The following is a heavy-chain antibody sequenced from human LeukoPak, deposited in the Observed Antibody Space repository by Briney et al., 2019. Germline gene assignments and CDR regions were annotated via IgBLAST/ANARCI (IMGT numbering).Heavy chain of an antibody. D-gene: IGHD4-17*01. CDR2: IRSDGSDR. Sequence: PWGSLTLTCAASGFPFSSFVMHWVGQAPGKGLGWVAIIRSDGSDRYYADSVKGRFTISRDNSKSTLYLQLSSLRAEDTAVYYCARSYGHATFDYWAQSPLDTVSS. J-gene: IGHJ4*02. V-gene: IGHV3-33*01. CDR1: GFPFSSFV. CDR3: ARSYGHATFDY.